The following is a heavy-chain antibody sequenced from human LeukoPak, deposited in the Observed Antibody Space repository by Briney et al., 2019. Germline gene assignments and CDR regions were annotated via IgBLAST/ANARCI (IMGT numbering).Heavy chain of an antibody. CDR3: ARGGDPFDY. CDR2: ISASSSYI. CDR1: GFTFNTYS. V-gene: IGHV3-21*01. D-gene: IGHD2-21*02. Sequence: GGSLRLSCAASGFTFNTYSINWVRQAPGKGLEWVSSISASSSYIFYADSVRGRFTISRDNTKNSLFLQMSSLRAEDTAVYYCARGGDPFDYWGQGTLVTVSS. J-gene: IGHJ4*02.